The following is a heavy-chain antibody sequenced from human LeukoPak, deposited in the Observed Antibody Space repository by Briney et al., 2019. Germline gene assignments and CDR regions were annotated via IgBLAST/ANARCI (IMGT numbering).Heavy chain of an antibody. Sequence: ASVKVSFKASGYIFTGYYMKWVRQAPGQGLEWMGWLHPNNGATNYAQKFQGRITLTRDPSISTAYMELSSLTSDDTAVYFCARWQEGSGTYYIDRWGQGTLVTVSS. CDR3: ARWQEGSGTYYIDR. D-gene: IGHD3-10*01. CDR1: GYIFTGYY. V-gene: IGHV1-2*02. CDR2: LHPNNGAT. J-gene: IGHJ4*02.